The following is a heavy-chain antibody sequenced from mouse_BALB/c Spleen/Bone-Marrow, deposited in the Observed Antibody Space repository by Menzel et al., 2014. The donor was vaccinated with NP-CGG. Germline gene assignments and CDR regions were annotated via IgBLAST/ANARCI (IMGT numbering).Heavy chain of an antibody. CDR3: ASGYYGSSPYWYFDV. CDR2: IDPENGNT. D-gene: IGHD1-1*01. Sequence: DVKLVESGAELVRPGALVKLSCKASGFNIKDYYMHWVKQRPEQGLEWIGWIDPENGNTIYDPKFQGKASITADTSSNTAYLQLSSLTSEDTAVYYCASGYYGSSPYWYFDVWGAGTTVTVSS. CDR1: GFNIKDYY. J-gene: IGHJ1*01. V-gene: IGHV14-1*02.